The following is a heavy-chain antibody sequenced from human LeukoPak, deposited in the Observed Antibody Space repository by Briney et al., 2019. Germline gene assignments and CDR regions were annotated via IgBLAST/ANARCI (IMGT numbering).Heavy chain of an antibody. CDR2: ISGDGGST. D-gene: IGHD5-18*01. CDR1: GFTFSSYA. V-gene: IGHV3-43*02. Sequence: GGSLRLSCAASGFTFSSYAMSWVRQAPGKGLEWVSLISGDGGSTYYADSVKGRFTISRDNSKNSLYLQMNSLKTEDTALYYCAKDGPRDTLDYWGQGTLVTVSS. J-gene: IGHJ4*02. CDR3: AKDGPRDTLDY.